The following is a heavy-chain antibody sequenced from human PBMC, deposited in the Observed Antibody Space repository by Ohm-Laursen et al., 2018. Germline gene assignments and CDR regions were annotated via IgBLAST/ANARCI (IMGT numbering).Heavy chain of an antibody. CDR1: GGSFSGYY. J-gene: IGHJ4*02. V-gene: IGHV4-34*01. CDR2: INHSGST. Sequence: TLSLTCVVYGGSFSGYYWSWIRQPPGKGLEWIGEINHSGSTNYNPSLKSRVTISVDTSKNQFSLKLSSVTAADTAVYYCARVLARYYDSSGYGYWGQGTLVTVSS. D-gene: IGHD3-22*01. CDR3: ARVLARYYDSSGYGY.